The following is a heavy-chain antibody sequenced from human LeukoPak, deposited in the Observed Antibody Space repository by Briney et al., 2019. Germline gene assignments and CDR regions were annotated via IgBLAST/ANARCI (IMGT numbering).Heavy chain of an antibody. CDR1: GGSNSSGGYY. CDR3: ARHRYSSSSSYFDY. Sequence: PSETLSLTCTVSGGSNSSGGYYWSWIRQHPGKGLEWIGYIYYSGSTYYNPSLKSRVTISVDTSKNQFSLKLGSVTAADTAVYYCARHRYSSSSSYFDYWGQGTLVTVSS. D-gene: IGHD6-6*01. J-gene: IGHJ4*02. V-gene: IGHV4-31*03. CDR2: IYYSGST.